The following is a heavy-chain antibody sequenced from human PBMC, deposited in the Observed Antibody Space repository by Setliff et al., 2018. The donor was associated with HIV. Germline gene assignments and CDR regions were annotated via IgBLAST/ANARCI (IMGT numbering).Heavy chain of an antibody. CDR2: INHGGNT. CDR3: ARSKTFYDFWGGYYTHGAFKI. D-gene: IGHD3-3*01. J-gene: IGHJ3*02. V-gene: IGHV4-34*01. Sequence: SETLSLTCAVYGGSFSGYYWSRIRQTPGKGLEWIGEINHGGNTNYNPSLKSRVTISVDTSKNQFSLNLTSVTAADTAVYYCARSKTFYDFWGGYYTHGAFKIWGLGTMVTVSS. CDR1: GGSFSGYY.